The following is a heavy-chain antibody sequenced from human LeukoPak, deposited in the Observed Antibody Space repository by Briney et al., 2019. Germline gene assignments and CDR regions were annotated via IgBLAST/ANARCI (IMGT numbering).Heavy chain of an antibody. Sequence: ASVKVSCKASGYTFTSYGISWVRQAPGQGLEWMGWISAYNGNTNYAQKLQGRVTMTTDTSTSTAYMELRSLRSDDTAVYYCARATAGNYYDSSGYAPFDYWGQGTLVTVSS. J-gene: IGHJ4*02. CDR2: ISAYNGNT. CDR1: GYTFTSYG. D-gene: IGHD3-22*01. CDR3: ARATAGNYYDSSGYAPFDY. V-gene: IGHV1-18*01.